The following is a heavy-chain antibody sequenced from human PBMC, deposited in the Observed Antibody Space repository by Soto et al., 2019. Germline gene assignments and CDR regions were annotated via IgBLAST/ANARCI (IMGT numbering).Heavy chain of an antibody. J-gene: IGHJ4*02. CDR2: ISFDGSST. Sequence: PGGSLRLSCAASGFTFRSFAMHWVRQPPGTGLEWVAVISFDGSSTFYRDSVKGRVTVSRVNSKNILYLQMKSLRTAANAAYYYGKVIRSTVISPVDSWGQGTLVTVSS. V-gene: IGHV3-30*18. D-gene: IGHD2-2*01. CDR3: GKVIRSTVISPVDS. CDR1: GFTFRSFA.